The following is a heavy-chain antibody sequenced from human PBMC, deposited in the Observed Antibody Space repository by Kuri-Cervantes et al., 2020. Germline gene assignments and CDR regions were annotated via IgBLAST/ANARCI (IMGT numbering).Heavy chain of an antibody. CDR2: IYPGDSDT. V-gene: IGHV5-51*01. D-gene: IGHD6-13*01. CDR1: GYSFSKYW. J-gene: IGHJ5*02. CDR3: ARAPILRGSSWYVRWFDP. Sequence: GESLKISCKGSGYSFSKYWIAWVRQMPGKGLEFMGIIYPGDSDTRYSPSFQGQVTISADKSISTAYLQWSSLKASDTAMYYCARAPILRGSSWYVRWFDPWGQGTLVTVSS.